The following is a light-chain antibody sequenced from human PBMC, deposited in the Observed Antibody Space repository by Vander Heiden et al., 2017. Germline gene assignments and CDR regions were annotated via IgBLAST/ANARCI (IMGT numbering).Light chain of an antibody. CDR2: AAS. CDR1: QGISSS. Sequence: DIQLTQSPSFLSASVGDRVTITCRASQGISSSLAWYQQKPEKAPRLLIYAASTLQSGVPSRFSGSGSGTEFTLTISSLQPEDFATYYCKHLNGYPLSFGGGTKVEIK. V-gene: IGKV1-9*01. CDR3: KHLNGYPLS. J-gene: IGKJ4*01.